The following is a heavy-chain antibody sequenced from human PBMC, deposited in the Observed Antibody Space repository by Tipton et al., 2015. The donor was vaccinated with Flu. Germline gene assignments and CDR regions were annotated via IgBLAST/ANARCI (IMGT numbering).Heavy chain of an antibody. V-gene: IGHV3-48*03. Sequence: VASGGGLVQPGGSLRLSCAASGLTLSSYEFNWVRQVPGKGLEWLSYISSTGDTIYYADSVKGRFTISRDSAKNSLYLEMNSLGAEDTAVYYCARDASLITGAHHDAFDMWGQGTMVTVS. D-gene: IGHD3-22*01. CDR1: GLTLSSYE. J-gene: IGHJ3*02. CDR3: ARDASLITGAHHDAFDM. CDR2: ISSTGDTI.